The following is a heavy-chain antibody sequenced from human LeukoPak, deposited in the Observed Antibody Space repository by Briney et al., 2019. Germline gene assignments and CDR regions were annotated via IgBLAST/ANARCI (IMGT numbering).Heavy chain of an antibody. CDR2: VSGGGVTT. D-gene: IGHD6-19*01. Sequence: GGSLRLSCAASGFTFSSYAMSWVRQAPGKGLEWVSTVSGGGVTTYYADSAKGRFTISRDNPKNTLYLQMNSLTAEDTAVYYCPKQSYASGWNPFDYWGQGILVTVPS. CDR1: GFTFSSYA. CDR3: PKQSYASGWNPFDY. V-gene: IGHV3-23*01. J-gene: IGHJ4*02.